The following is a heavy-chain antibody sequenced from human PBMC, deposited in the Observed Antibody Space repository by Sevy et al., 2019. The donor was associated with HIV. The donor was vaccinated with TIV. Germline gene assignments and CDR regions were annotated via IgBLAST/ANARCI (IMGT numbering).Heavy chain of an antibody. CDR1: GFTFSSYA. J-gene: IGHJ4*02. V-gene: IGHV3-30-3*01. Sequence: GGSLRLSCAASGFTFSSYAMHWVRQAPGKGLEWVAVISYDGSNKYYADSVKGRFTISRDNSKNTLYLQMNSLRAEDTAVYYCVRVRARDCSGGSCSSPPGYWGQGTLVTVSS. CDR2: ISYDGSNK. CDR3: VRVRARDCSGGSCSSPPGY. D-gene: IGHD2-15*01.